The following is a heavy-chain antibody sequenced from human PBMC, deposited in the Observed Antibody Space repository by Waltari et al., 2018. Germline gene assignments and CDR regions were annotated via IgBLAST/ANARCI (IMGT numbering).Heavy chain of an antibody. D-gene: IGHD6-13*01. J-gene: IGHJ6*02. V-gene: IGHV1-3*01. CDR2: INAGNGNT. Sequence: QVQLVQSGAEVKKPGASVKVSCKASGYTFTSYAMHWVRQAPGQRLEWMGWINAGNGNTKYSQKFQGRVTSTRDTSASTAYMELSSLRSEDTAVYYCARGDGGYESSSWYGMDVWGQGTTVTVSS. CDR3: ARGDGGYESSSWYGMDV. CDR1: GYTFTSYA.